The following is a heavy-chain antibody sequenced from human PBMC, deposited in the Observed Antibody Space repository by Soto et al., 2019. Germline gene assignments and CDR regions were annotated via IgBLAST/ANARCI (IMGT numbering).Heavy chain of an antibody. CDR3: ARGADYYDSSGYYDY. CDR2: IIPIFGTA. V-gene: IGHV1-69*13. D-gene: IGHD3-22*01. Sequence: SVKVSCKASGGTFSSYAISWVRRAPGQGLEWMGGIIPIFGTANYAQKFQGRVTITADESTSTAYMELSSLRSEDTAVYYCARGADYYDSSGYYDYWGQGTLVTVSS. CDR1: GGTFSSYA. J-gene: IGHJ4*02.